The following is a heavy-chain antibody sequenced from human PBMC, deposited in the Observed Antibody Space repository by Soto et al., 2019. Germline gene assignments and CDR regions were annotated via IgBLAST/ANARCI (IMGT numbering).Heavy chain of an antibody. V-gene: IGHV5-51*01. D-gene: IGHD2-21*01. Sequence: PGESLKISCKGSRYSFSSYWIAWVRQMPGKGLEYMGIIYPGDSDTRYSPSFQGQVTIFADKSISTAYLHWSSLKASDTAMYYCARVDYCGYACYPNYYYYGMDVWGEGTTVTVSS. CDR1: RYSFSSYW. CDR2: IYPGDSDT. J-gene: IGHJ6*04. CDR3: ARVDYCGYACYPNYYYYGMDV.